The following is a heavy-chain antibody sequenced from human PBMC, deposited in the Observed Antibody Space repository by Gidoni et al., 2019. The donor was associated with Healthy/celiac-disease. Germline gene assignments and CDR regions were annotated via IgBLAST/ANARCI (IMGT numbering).Heavy chain of an antibody. CDR1: CVSFSGYC. J-gene: IGHJ5*02. V-gene: IGHV4-34*01. D-gene: IGHD7-27*01. Sequence: QVQLQQWGAGLLKPSETLSLTCAVYCVSFSGYCCSWIRQPPGKGLEWIGEINHSGSTNYNPSLKSRVTISVDTSKNQFSLKLSSVTAADTAVYYCARAGVAAWGQRHQYNWFDPWGQGTLVTVSS. CDR2: INHSGST. CDR3: ARAGVAAWGQRHQYNWFDP.